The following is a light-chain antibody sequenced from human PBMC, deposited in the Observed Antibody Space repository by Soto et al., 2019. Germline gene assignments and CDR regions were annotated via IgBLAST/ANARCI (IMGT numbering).Light chain of an antibody. V-gene: IGLV1-36*01. CDR1: SSNIGNNA. CDR2: YDN. CDR3: AAWDDSLNAYV. Sequence: SVLTQPPSVSEAPRQRVTISCSGSSSNIGNNAVNWYQQLPGQAPKIVIYYDNLLTSGVSDRFSGSKSGISASLAISDLQSDDEADYYCAAWDDSLNAYVFGPGTKLTVL. J-gene: IGLJ1*01.